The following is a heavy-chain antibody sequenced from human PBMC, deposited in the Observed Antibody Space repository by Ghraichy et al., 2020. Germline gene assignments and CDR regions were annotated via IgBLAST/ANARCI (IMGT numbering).Heavy chain of an antibody. CDR3: ARRLAAAGGGNEYFQD. CDR2: TSYRGAT. J-gene: IGHJ1*01. CDR1: GDSVSNRKFY. D-gene: IGHD6-13*01. Sequence: SETLSLTCSVSGDSVSNRKFYWAWIRQAPGKGLEWIGSTSYRGATYYNPSLESRVVVSVDTSKNTFSLKMNYVTATDTAVYYCARRLAAAGGGNEYFQDWGQGALVIVSS. V-gene: IGHV4-39*02.